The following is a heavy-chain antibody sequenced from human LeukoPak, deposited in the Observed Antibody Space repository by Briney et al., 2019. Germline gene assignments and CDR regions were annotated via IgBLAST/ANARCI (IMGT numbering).Heavy chain of an antibody. D-gene: IGHD3-16*01. CDR1: GFTFSSYE. CDR2: ISSSGSTI. J-gene: IGHJ4*02. V-gene: IGHV3-48*03. Sequence: PGGSLRLSCAASGFTFSSYEMNWVRQAPGKGLEWVSYISSSGSTIYYADSVKGRFTISRGNAKNSLYLQMNSLRAEDTAVYYCARDTPPYYDYVWGSQGVFDYWGQGTLVTVSS. CDR3: ARDTPPYYDYVWGSQGVFDY.